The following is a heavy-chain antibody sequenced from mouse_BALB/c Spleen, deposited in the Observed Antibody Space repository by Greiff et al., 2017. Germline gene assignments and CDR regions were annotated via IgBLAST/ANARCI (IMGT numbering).Heavy chain of an antibody. Sequence: VKLVESGPGLVAPSQSLSITCTVSGFSLTGYGVNWVRQPPGKGLEWLGMIWGDGSTDYNSALKSRLSISKDNSKSQVFLKMNSLQTDDTARYYCARDDYYGSSLYWYFDVWGAGTTVTVSS. CDR2: IWGDGST. V-gene: IGHV2-6-7*01. J-gene: IGHJ1*01. CDR1: GFSLTGYG. CDR3: ARDDYYGSSLYWYFDV. D-gene: IGHD1-1*01.